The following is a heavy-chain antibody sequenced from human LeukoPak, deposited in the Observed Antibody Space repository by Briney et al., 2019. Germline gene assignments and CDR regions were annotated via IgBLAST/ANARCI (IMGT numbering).Heavy chain of an antibody. CDR2: MNPNSGNT. Sequence: GASVKVSCKASGYTFTSYDINWVRQATGQGLEWMGWMNPNSGNTGYAQKFQGRVTITRNTSISTAYMELSSLRSEDTAVYYCAKKSSSWYLGRLVDWFDPWGQGTLVTVSS. D-gene: IGHD6-13*01. CDR1: GYTFTSYD. J-gene: IGHJ5*02. CDR3: AKKSSSWYLGRLVDWFDP. V-gene: IGHV1-8*03.